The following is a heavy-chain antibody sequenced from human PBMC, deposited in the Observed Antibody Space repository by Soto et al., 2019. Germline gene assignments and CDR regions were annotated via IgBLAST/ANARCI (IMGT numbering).Heavy chain of an antibody. CDR3: TRGRSWHLVDI. CDR1: GGSISSGGYY. CDR2: IYYNGTT. V-gene: IGHV4-61*08. Sequence: SETLSLTCTVSGGSISSGGYYWSWIRQPPGQGLECIGYIYYNGTTYSNPSLQSRVSMSRDTSRNQFFLNMRSVTAADTAVYYCTRGRSWHLVDIWGQGTLVTVSS. D-gene: IGHD3-10*01. J-gene: IGHJ5*02.